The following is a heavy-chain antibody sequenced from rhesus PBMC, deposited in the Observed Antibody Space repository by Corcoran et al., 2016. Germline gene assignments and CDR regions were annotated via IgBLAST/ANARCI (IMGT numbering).Heavy chain of an antibody. Sequence: QLQLQESGPGLVKPSETLSLTCAVSGYSISSGYGWSWIRQPPGKGLEWIGYISYSGSTSYHPSLKSRVTISRDTSKNQFSLKLSSVTAADTAVYYCARDRSYRKDWYFDLWGPGTPITISS. CDR2: ISYSGST. CDR1: GYSISSGYG. D-gene: IGHD1-1*01. V-gene: IGHV4-122*02. CDR3: ARDRSYRKDWYFDL. J-gene: IGHJ2*01.